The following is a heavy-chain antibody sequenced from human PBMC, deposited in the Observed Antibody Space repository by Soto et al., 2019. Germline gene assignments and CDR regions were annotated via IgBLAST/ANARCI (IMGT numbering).Heavy chain of an antibody. V-gene: IGHV4-34*12. CDR1: GFTFSSYG. J-gene: IGHJ6*02. Sequence: GSLRLSCAASGFTFSSYGMHWVRQPPGKGLEWIGEIIHSESTKYNPSLKSRVTISVDTSKNQFSLKLSSVTAADTAVYYCARQRPTDGRWEFANYYGMDVWGQGTPVTVSS. CDR3: ARQRPTDGRWEFANYYGMDV. CDR2: IIHSEST. D-gene: IGHD1-26*01.